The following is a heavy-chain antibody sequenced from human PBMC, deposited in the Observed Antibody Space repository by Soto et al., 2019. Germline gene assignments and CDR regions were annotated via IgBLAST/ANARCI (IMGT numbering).Heavy chain of an antibody. CDR2: INHSGST. Sequence: SETLSLTCAVYGGSFSGYYWSWIRQPPGKGLEWIGEINHSGSTNYNPSLKSRVTIAVDTSKNQFSLKLSSMTAADTAVYYCARGENVLLWFGEPSHYGMDVWGQGTTVTVSS. V-gene: IGHV4-34*01. D-gene: IGHD3-10*01. CDR1: GGSFSGYY. J-gene: IGHJ6*02. CDR3: ARGENVLLWFGEPSHYGMDV.